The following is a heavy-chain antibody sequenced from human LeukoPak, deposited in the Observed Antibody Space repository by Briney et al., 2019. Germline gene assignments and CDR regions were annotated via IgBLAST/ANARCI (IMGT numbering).Heavy chain of an antibody. CDR1: GGSFSGYY. D-gene: IGHD3-22*01. CDR3: AKFAGIYDSSGFDY. Sequence: SETLSLTCAVYGGSFSGYYWSWIRQPPGKGVEWIGEINHSGSTNYNPSLKSRVTISVDTSKNQFSLKLSSVTAADTAVYYCAKFAGIYDSSGFDYWGQGTLVTVSS. CDR2: INHSGST. V-gene: IGHV4-34*01. J-gene: IGHJ4*02.